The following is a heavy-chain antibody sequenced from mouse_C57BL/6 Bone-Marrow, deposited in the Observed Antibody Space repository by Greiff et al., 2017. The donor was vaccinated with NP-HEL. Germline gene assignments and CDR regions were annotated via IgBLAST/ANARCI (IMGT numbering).Heavy chain of an antibody. CDR3: TPIYYDYEGYAMDY. V-gene: IGHV14-1*01. CDR1: GFNIKDYY. CDR2: IDPEDGDT. J-gene: IGHJ4*01. D-gene: IGHD2-4*01. Sequence: EVKLMESGAELVRPGASVKLSCTASGFNIKDYYMHWVKQRPEQGLEWIGRIDPEDGDTEYAPKFQGKATMTADTSSNTAYLQLSSLTSEDTAVYYCTPIYYDYEGYAMDYWGQGTSVTVSS.